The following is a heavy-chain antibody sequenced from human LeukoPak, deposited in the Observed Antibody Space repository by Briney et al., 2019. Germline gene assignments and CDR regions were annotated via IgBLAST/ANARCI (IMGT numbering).Heavy chain of an antibody. CDR3: ARDVKDIIPSYYDFWSGYLY. CDR1: GYTFTSYA. V-gene: IGHV1-3*01. CDR2: INAGNGNT. J-gene: IGHJ4*02. D-gene: IGHD3-3*01. Sequence: ASVKVSCKASGYTFTSYAMHWVRQAPGQRLEWMGWINAGNGNTKYSQKFQGRVTITRDTSASTAYMELSSLRSEDTAVYYCARDVKDIIPSYYDFWSGYLYWGQGTLVTVSS.